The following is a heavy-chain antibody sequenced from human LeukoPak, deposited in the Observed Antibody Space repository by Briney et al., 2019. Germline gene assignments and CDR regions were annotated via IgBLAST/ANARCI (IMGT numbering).Heavy chain of an antibody. J-gene: IGHJ3*02. CDR2: IYYSGST. CDR1: GGSISSGGYY. V-gene: IGHV4-31*03. CDR3: ARGIAAAGTLMAFDI. Sequence: PSRTLSLTCTVSGGSISSGGYYWSWIRQHPGKGLEWIGYIYYSGSTYYNPSLKSRVTISVDTSKNQFSLKLSSVTAADTAVYYCARGIAAAGTLMAFDIWGQGTMVTVSS. D-gene: IGHD6-13*01.